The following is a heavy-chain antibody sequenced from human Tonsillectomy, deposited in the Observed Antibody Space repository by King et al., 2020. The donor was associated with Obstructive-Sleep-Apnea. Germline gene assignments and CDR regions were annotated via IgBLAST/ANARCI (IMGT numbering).Heavy chain of an antibody. J-gene: IGHJ6*02. CDR1: GFTFDDFA. V-gene: IGHV3-43D*03. Sequence: VQLVESGGVVIQPGGSLRLSCAASGFTFDDFAMHWVRQAPGKGLEWVSLISWDGTSTYYADSVKGRFIISRDNNKNSLYLQVNSLRAEDTALYYCAKDVDVAGYNGMDVWGQGTTVTVSS. CDR3: AKDVDVAGYNGMDV. CDR2: ISWDGTST. D-gene: IGHD5-12*01.